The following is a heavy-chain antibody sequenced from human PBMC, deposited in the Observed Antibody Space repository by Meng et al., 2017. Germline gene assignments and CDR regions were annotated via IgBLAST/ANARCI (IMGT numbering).Heavy chain of an antibody. Sequence: ASVKVSCKASGYTFTGYYMHWVRQAPGQGLEWMGWINPNSGGTNYAQKFQGRVTMTRDTSISTAYMELSRLRSDDTAVYYCARVYGSGLNDAFDTWGQGTMVTVSS. CDR2: INPNSGGT. J-gene: IGHJ3*02. CDR1: GYTFTGYY. D-gene: IGHD3-10*01. CDR3: ARVYGSGLNDAFDT. V-gene: IGHV1-2*02.